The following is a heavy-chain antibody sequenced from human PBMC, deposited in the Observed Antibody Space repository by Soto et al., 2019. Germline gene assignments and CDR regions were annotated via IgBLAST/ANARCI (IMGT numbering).Heavy chain of an antibody. CDR3: ARVAGTYYYYYGMDV. CDR1: GFTVSSHY. J-gene: IGHJ6*02. Sequence: EVQLVESGGGLIQPGGSLRLSCAASGFTVSSHYMSWVRQAPGKGLEWVSVIYSGGSTYYADSVKGRFTISRDNSKNTLYLQMNSLRAEDTAVYYCARVAGTYYYYYGMDVWGQGTTVTVSS. D-gene: IGHD6-13*01. CDR2: IYSGGST. V-gene: IGHV3-53*01.